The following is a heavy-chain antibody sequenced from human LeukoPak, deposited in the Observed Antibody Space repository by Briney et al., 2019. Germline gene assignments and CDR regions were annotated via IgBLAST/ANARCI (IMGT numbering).Heavy chain of an antibody. CDR2: ISSSSSTI. V-gene: IGHV3-48*02. J-gene: IGHJ4*02. CDR1: GFTVSSNY. D-gene: IGHD3-10*01. Sequence: GGSLRLSCAASGFTVSSNYMNWVRQAPGKGLEWVSYISSSSSTIYYADSVKGRFTISRDNAKNSLYLQMNSLRDEDTAVYYCARDIYGSGSYDYWGQGTLVTVSS. CDR3: ARDIYGSGSYDY.